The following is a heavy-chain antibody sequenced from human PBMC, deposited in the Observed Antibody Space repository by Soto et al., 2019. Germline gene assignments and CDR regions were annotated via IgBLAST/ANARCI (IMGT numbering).Heavy chain of an antibody. CDR1: GFTFSSYD. J-gene: IGHJ4*02. Sequence: EVQLAESGGGMVQPEGSLRLSCVASGFTFSSYDMHWVRQAPGKGLEYVSSISSNGGTTYYGNSVKGRFTISRDNSKNTLYLQMGSLRAEDMAVYYCVRRVSGNYDYWGPGTLVTVSS. CDR3: VRRVSGNYDY. CDR2: ISSNGGTT. D-gene: IGHD1-7*01. V-gene: IGHV3-64*01.